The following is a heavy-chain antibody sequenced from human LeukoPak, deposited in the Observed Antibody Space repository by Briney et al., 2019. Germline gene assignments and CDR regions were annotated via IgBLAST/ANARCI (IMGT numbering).Heavy chain of an antibody. D-gene: IGHD6-19*01. CDR3: ARGYSSGWYNYFDY. CDR2: IGTAGDP. Sequence: GGSLRLSCAASGFTFSSYDMHWVRQATGKGLEWVSAIGTAGDPYYPGSVKGRFTISRENAKNSLYLQMNSLRAGGTAVYYCARGYSSGWYNYFDYWGQGTLVTVSS. CDR1: GFTFSSYD. V-gene: IGHV3-13*05. J-gene: IGHJ4*02.